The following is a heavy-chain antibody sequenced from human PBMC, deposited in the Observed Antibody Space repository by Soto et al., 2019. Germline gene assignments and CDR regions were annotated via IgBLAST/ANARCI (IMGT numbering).Heavy chain of an antibody. J-gene: IGHJ6*02. V-gene: IGHV3-30*18. D-gene: IGHD2-21*01. CDR1: GFTLGSHG. CDR3: AKDLRTTISDYGMDV. CDR2: ISYDETNE. Sequence: QVQLVESGGGVVQPGGSLRLTVVASGFTLGSHGMHWVRQAPAKGLEWVAVISYDETNEYYVDSVKGRFTISRDNSKSTLYLQMNRLRPEDTAVYKCAKDLRTTISDYGMDVWGQGTTVTVSS.